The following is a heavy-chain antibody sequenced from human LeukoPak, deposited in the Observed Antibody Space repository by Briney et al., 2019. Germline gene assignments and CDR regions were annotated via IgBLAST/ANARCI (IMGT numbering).Heavy chain of an antibody. CDR2: INHSGST. Sequence: IPSETLSLTCAVYGGSFSGYYWSWIRQPPGKGLEWIGEINHSGSTNYNPSLKSRVTISVDTSKNQFSLKLSSVTAADTAVYYCARSRPYDILTGYQGSDYWGQGTLVTVSS. D-gene: IGHD3-9*01. J-gene: IGHJ4*02. V-gene: IGHV4-34*01. CDR1: GGSFSGYY. CDR3: ARSRPYDILTGYQGSDY.